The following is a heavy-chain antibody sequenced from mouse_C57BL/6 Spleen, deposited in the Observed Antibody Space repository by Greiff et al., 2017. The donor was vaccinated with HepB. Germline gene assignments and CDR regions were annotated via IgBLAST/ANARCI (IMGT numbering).Heavy chain of an antibody. Sequence: QVQLQQSGAELVMPGASVKLSCKASGYTFTSYWMHWVKQRPGQGLEWIGEIDPSDSYTNYNQKFKGKSTLTVDKSSSTAYMQLSSLTSEDSAVYYCAREGITTVGVDYWGQGTTLTVSS. V-gene: IGHV1-69*01. D-gene: IGHD1-1*01. J-gene: IGHJ2*01. CDR2: IDPSDSYT. CDR1: GYTFTSYW. CDR3: AREGITTVGVDY.